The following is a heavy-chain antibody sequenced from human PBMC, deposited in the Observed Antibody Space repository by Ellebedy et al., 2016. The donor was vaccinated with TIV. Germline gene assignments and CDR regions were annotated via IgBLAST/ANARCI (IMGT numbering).Heavy chain of an antibody. D-gene: IGHD4-17*01. CDR3: ARDRDYGTFDY. CDR2: INAGNGNT. J-gene: IGHJ4*02. V-gene: IGHV1-3*01. CDR1: GYTFTSHG. Sequence: AASVQVSCKASGYTFTSHGISWVRQAPGQGLEWMGWINAGNGNTKYSQKFQGRVTITRDTSASTAYMELRSLRSEDTAVYYCARDRDYGTFDYWGQGTLVTVSS.